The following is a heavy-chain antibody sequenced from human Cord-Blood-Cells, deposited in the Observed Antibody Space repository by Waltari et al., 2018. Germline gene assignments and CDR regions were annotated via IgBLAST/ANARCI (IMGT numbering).Heavy chain of an antibody. J-gene: IGHJ3*02. V-gene: IGHV1-18*04. CDR3: ARPSRDYGDFDAFDI. D-gene: IGHD4-17*01. Sequence: GAEVKKPGASVKVSCKASGYTFTSYGISWVRQAPGQGLEWIGWISAYNGNTNYAQKLQGRVTMTTDTSTSTAYMELRSLRSDDTAVYYCARPSRDYGDFDAFDIWGQGTMVTVSS. CDR2: ISAYNGNT. CDR1: GYTFTSYG.